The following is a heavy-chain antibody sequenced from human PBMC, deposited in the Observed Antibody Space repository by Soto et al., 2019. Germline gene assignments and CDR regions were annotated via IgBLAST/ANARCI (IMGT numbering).Heavy chain of an antibody. D-gene: IGHD2-2*01. J-gene: IGHJ4*02. CDR3: ARYHLDF. V-gene: IGHV3-11*01. CDR2: IGSSESNI. CDR1: GFTFSYYY. Sequence: GGSLRLSCTASGFTFSYYYMSWVRQAPGKGPEWISYIGSSESNIYYADSVKGRFTISRDNAKNSVFLQMNSLRADDTAVYYCARYHLDFWGRGTLVTVSS.